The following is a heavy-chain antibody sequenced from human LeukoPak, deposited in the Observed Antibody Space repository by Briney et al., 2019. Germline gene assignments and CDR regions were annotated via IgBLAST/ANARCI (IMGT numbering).Heavy chain of an antibody. J-gene: IGHJ3*01. V-gene: IGHV3-74*01. CDR1: GFTFSSYW. D-gene: IGHD2-15*01. CDR2: INSDGSSI. CDR3: ARGYCSGGSCYLLLIDV. Sequence: GGSLRLSCEASGFTFSSYWMHWVRQAPEKGLVWVSRINSDGSSISYADSVKGRFTISRDNAKNTLYLQMNSLRAEDTAVYYCARGYCSGGSCYLLLIDVWGRGTMVTVSS.